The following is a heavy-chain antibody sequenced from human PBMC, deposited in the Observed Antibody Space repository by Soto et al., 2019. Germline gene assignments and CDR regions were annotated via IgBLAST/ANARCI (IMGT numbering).Heavy chain of an antibody. J-gene: IGHJ4*02. Sequence: QVQLVESGGGVVQPGRSLRLSCAASGFTFSSYAMHWVRQAPGKGLEWVAVISYDGSNKYYADSVKGRFTISRDNSKNTLYLQMNSLRAEDTAVSYCASPIPCSGGRCYHPGGQGTLVTVSS. CDR1: GFTFSSYA. CDR2: ISYDGSNK. CDR3: ASPIPCSGGRCYHP. D-gene: IGHD2-15*01. V-gene: IGHV3-30-3*01.